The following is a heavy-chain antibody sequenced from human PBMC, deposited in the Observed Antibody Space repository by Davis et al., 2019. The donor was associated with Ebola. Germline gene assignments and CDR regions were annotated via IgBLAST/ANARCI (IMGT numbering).Heavy chain of an antibody. CDR1: GFTFSSYS. J-gene: IGHJ3*02. CDR3: ARDYYDSSGYFPDALDI. V-gene: IGHV3-7*03. Sequence: GGSLRLSCAASGFTFSSYSMNWVRQAPGKGLEWVANIKQDGSEKYYVDSVKGRFTISRDNAKNSLYLQMNSLRAEDTAVYYCARDYYDSSGYFPDALDIWGQGTMVTVSS. CDR2: IKQDGSEK. D-gene: IGHD3-22*01.